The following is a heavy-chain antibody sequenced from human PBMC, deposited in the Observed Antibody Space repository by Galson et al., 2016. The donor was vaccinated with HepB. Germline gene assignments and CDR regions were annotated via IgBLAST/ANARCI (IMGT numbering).Heavy chain of an antibody. D-gene: IGHD6-19*01. Sequence: QSGAEVKKPGESLRISCKGSGYSFSSYRINWVRQMPGKGLEWMGRIDPSDSYTNYSPSFQGHVTISTDRSVSTVYLQWSSLRASDTAMYYCARRLAGRAGDYWDQGTLVTVSS. CDR1: GYSFSSYR. CDR2: IDPSDSYT. V-gene: IGHV5-10-1*01. J-gene: IGHJ4*02. CDR3: ARRLAGRAGDY.